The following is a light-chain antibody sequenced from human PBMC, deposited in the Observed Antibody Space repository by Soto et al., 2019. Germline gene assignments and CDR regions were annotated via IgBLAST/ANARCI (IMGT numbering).Light chain of an antibody. CDR2: DVS. J-gene: IGKJ1*01. CDR3: QQYGISPT. Sequence: DIVLTQSPGTLSLSPGERATLSCRSSQSASSNYLAWYQQKPDQAPRLVIYDVSGRATGIPDRFSGSGSGTDFTLTISRLEPEDSAVYYCQQYGISPTFGQGTKVEIK. CDR1: QSASSNY. V-gene: IGKV3-20*01.